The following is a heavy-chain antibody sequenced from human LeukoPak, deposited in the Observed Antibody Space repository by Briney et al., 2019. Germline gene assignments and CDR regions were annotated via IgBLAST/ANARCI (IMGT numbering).Heavy chain of an antibody. CDR3: AIWGSERYSDPAFDY. J-gene: IGHJ4*02. CDR1: GYTLTEST. Sequence: GASVKVSCKVSGYTLTESTLHWVRQAPGKGLEWMGGFDPEDGEIIYAQKFQGRVTMTEDTSTDTAYMEVSSLRSEDTAVYYCAIWGSERYSDPAFDYWGQGTLVTVSS. D-gene: IGHD3-16*01. V-gene: IGHV1-24*01. CDR2: FDPEDGEI.